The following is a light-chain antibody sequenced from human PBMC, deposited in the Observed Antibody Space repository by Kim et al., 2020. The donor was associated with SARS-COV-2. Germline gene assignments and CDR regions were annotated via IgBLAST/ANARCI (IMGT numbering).Light chain of an antibody. J-gene: IGLJ3*02. Sequence: GKPVTISCTLSSGSLASNDEQLYQQRPGSSPTTVIYEDNQRPSGVPDRFSGSIDSSSNSASLTISGLKTEDEADYYCQSYDSSNQVFGGGTKLTVL. CDR1: SGSLASND. V-gene: IGLV6-57*01. CDR3: QSYDSSNQV. CDR2: EDN.